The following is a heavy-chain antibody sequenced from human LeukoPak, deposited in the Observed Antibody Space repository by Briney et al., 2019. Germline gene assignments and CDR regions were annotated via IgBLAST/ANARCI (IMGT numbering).Heavy chain of an antibody. Sequence: AAVKVSCTTSGYTFSNYGINGVRQTPGQGLEWMGWISAYNGITDFAQNFQGRVALTTDTSRGTAYMELRSLRFDDTAVYYCARWDRATASTFDYWGQGTLVTVSS. CDR1: GYTFSNYG. CDR3: ARWDRATASTFDY. D-gene: IGHD1-26*01. CDR2: ISAYNGIT. V-gene: IGHV1-18*01. J-gene: IGHJ4*02.